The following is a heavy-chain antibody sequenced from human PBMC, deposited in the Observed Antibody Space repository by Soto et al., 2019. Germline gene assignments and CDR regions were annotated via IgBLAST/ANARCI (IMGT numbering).Heavy chain of an antibody. CDR2: THLKSKWYV. D-gene: IGHD2-8*02. V-gene: IGHV6-1*01. CDR3: LIGNWALYNTGTLFDY. J-gene: IGHJ4*02. CDR1: GDTVSSKTAA. Sequence: PSQTLSLTCAISGDTVSSKTAAWNWIRQSPSRSLEWLGRTHLKSKWYVDYALSVKSRVFISPDTAKNQFSLQLNSVTPEDTALYFCLIGNWALYNTGTLFDYWSQGTVVTVSS.